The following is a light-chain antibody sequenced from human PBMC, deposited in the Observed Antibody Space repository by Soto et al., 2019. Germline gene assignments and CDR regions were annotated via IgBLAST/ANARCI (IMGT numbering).Light chain of an antibody. CDR2: DNN. CDR1: SSNIGNNY. CDR3: GTWDSSLSAVV. Sequence: QAVLTQPPSVSAAPGQKVTISCSGSSSNIGNNYLSWYQQLPGTAPKLLVYDNNKRPSGIPDRFSGSKSGTSATRGITGLQTGDEADYYCGTWDSSLSAVVFGGGTKVTVL. J-gene: IGLJ2*01. V-gene: IGLV1-51*01.